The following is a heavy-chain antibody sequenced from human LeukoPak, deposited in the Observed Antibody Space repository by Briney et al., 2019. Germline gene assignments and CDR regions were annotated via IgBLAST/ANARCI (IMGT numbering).Heavy chain of an antibody. Sequence: NPSETLSLTCTVSGCSISSSSYYWGWLRQPPGKGLVGIGCIYYSESTYYNPSLKSRVTISVDTYKNQFSLKLSSVTAAATALYHCAREEQQLIEDAFDIWGQGTMVTASS. D-gene: IGHD6-13*01. J-gene: IGHJ3*02. CDR2: IYYSEST. V-gene: IGHV4-39*07. CDR3: AREEQQLIEDAFDI. CDR1: GCSISSSSYY.